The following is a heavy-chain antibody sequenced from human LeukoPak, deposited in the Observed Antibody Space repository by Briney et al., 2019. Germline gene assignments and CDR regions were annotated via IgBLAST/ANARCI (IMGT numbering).Heavy chain of an antibody. J-gene: IGHJ4*02. CDR2: MNPNSGNT. Sequence: ASVKVSCKASGYTFTSYDINWVRQATGQGLEWMGWMNPNSGNTGYAQKFQGRVTMTRNTSISTAYMGLSSLRSEDTAVYYCARRVEWLNKFDYWGQGTLVTVSS. V-gene: IGHV1-8*01. CDR3: ARRVEWLNKFDY. CDR1: GYTFTSYD. D-gene: IGHD6-19*01.